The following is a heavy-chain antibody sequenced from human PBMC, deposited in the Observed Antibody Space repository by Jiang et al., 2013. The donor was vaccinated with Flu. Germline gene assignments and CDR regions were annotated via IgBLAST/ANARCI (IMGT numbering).Heavy chain of an antibody. CDR2: IYYSGST. CDR1: GGSISSSGYY. J-gene: IGHJ4*02. Sequence: PGLVKPSETLSLTCTVSGGSISSSGYYWSWIRQPPGKGLEWIGYIYYSGSTNYNPSLKSRVTISVDTSKNQFSLKLSSVTAADTAVYYCARDRDYYDSSGYHPPSFDYWGQGTLVTVSS. V-gene: IGHV4-61*08. CDR3: ARDRDYYDSSGYHPPSFDY. D-gene: IGHD3-22*01.